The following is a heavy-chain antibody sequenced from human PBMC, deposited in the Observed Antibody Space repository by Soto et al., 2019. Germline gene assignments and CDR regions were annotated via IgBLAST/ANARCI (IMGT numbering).Heavy chain of an antibody. Sequence: VGSLRLSCAASGFTFSSYWMSWVRRAPGKGLEWVANIKQDGSEKYYVDSVKGRFTISRDNAKNSLYLQMNSLRAEDTAVYYCARKSWVQLWPRHDAFDIWGQGTMVTVSS. CDR3: ARKSWVQLWPRHDAFDI. CDR2: IKQDGSEK. CDR1: GFTFSSYW. V-gene: IGHV3-7*01. D-gene: IGHD5-18*01. J-gene: IGHJ3*02.